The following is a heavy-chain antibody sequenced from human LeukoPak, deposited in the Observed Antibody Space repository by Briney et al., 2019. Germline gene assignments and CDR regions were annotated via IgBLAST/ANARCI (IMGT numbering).Heavy chain of an antibody. D-gene: IGHD1-26*01. Sequence: KPSETLSLTRTVSGGSISSGSYYWSWIRQPAGKGLEWIGRIYTSGSTNYNPSLKSRVTISVDTSKNQFSLKLSSVTAADTAVYYCARTIVGATDYWGQGTLVTVSS. CDR2: IYTSGST. CDR3: ARTIVGATDY. CDR1: GGSISSGSYY. J-gene: IGHJ4*02. V-gene: IGHV4-61*02.